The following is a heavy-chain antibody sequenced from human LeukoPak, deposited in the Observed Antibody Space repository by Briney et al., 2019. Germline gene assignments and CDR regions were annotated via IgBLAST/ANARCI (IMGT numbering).Heavy chain of an antibody. CDR2: IYYSGST. J-gene: IGHJ3*02. D-gene: IGHD3-22*01. CDR1: GGSISSSSYY. V-gene: IGHV4-39*07. Sequence: PSETLSLTCTVSGGSISSSSYYWGWIRQPPGKGLEWIGSIYYSGSTYYNPSLKSRVTLSVDTSKNQFSLKLSSVTAADTAVYYCATMPYYYDSSDDAFDIWGQGTMVTVSS. CDR3: ATMPYYYDSSDDAFDI.